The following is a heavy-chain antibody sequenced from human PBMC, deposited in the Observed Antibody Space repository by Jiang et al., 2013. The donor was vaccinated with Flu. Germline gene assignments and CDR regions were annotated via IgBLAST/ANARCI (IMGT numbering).Heavy chain of an antibody. J-gene: IGHJ6*03. CDR1: GGSISSYY. V-gene: IGHV4-4*09. CDR2: IYTSGST. CDR3: ARIGYDFWSGHLTSFFYYYMDV. D-gene: IGHD3-3*01. Sequence: PGLVKPSETLSLTCTVSGGSISSYYWSWIRQPPGKGLEWIGYIYTSGSTNYNPSLKSRVTISVDTSKNQFSLKLSSVTAADTAVYYCARIGYDFWSGHLTSFFYYYMDVWGKGTTVTVSS.